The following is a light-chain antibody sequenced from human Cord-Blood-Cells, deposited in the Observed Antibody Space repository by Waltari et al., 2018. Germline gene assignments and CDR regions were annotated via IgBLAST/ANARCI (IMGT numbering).Light chain of an antibody. CDR1: SSDAGGYNY. J-gene: IGLJ3*02. CDR2: DVS. Sequence: QSALTQPASVSGSPGQPITITCTGTSSDAGGYNYVPWYQQHPGKAPKLMIYDVSNRPSGVSNRFSGSKSGNTASLTISGLQAEDEADYYCSSYTSSSTWVFGGGTKLTVL. V-gene: IGLV2-14*01. CDR3: SSYTSSSTWV.